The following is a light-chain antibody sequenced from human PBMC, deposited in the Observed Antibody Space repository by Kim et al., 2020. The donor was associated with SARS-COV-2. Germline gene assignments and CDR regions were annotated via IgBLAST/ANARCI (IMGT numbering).Light chain of an antibody. Sequence: LSPGGRATLSCRASQSISSSLAWYQHKPGQAPRLLIYGASTRATGIPAKFSGGGSGTDFTLTISSLQSEDFAVYYCFQYKHWPQTFGQGTRLEIK. J-gene: IGKJ5*01. V-gene: IGKV3-15*01. CDR2: GAS. CDR3: FQYKHWPQT. CDR1: QSISSS.